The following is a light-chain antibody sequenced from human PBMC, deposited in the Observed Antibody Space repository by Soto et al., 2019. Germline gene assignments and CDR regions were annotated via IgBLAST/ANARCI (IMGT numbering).Light chain of an antibody. CDR1: QTITNW. Sequence: DIQMTQSPSTLSASVGDRVTITCRASQTITNWLAWYQQKPGKAPKVLIYKTSSLESGVPSRFSGSGSGTEFTLTINGLRPDDFATYYCQQYESYWTFGQGTKVEIK. CDR3: QQYESYWT. CDR2: KTS. V-gene: IGKV1-5*03. J-gene: IGKJ1*01.